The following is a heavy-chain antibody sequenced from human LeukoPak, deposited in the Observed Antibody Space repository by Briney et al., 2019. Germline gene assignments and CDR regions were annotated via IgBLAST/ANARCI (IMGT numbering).Heavy chain of an antibody. CDR2: ISTTGSTI. J-gene: IGHJ4*02. D-gene: IGHD3-22*01. V-gene: IGHV3-48*02. Sequence: GGSLRLSCAASGFNFSSYSMNWVRQAPGKGLEWVSYISTTGSTIYYADSVKGRFTISRDNAKNSLYLQMNSLRDEDTAVYYCARDRSSSGYYPFDYWGQGTLVTVSS. CDR3: ARDRSSSGYYPFDY. CDR1: GFNFSSYS.